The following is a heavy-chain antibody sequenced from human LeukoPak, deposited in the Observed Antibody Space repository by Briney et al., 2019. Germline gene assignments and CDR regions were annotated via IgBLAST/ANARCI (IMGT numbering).Heavy chain of an antibody. CDR2: IIPIFGTA. J-gene: IGHJ4*02. CDR1: GGTFSSYA. Sequence: SVKVSCKASGGTFSSYAISWVRQAPGQGLEWMGRIIPIFGTANYAQKFQGRVTITTDESTSTAYMELGSLRSEDTAVYYCARDFLREETGLGYWGQGTLVTVSS. D-gene: IGHD3-3*01. V-gene: IGHV1-69*05. CDR3: ARDFLREETGLGY.